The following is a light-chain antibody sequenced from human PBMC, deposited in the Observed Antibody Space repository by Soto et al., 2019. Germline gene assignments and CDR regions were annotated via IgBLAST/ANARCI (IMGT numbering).Light chain of an antibody. CDR2: GAS. V-gene: IGKV3-20*01. J-gene: IGKJ2*01. CDR1: QSVSSN. CDR3: QQYGSSPMYA. Sequence: EIVMTQSPATLSVSPGERATLSCRASQSVSSNLAWYQQKPGRAPRLLIYGASTRATGIPARFSGSGSGTDFTLTISRLEPEDFAVYYCQQYGSSPMYAFGQGTKVDI.